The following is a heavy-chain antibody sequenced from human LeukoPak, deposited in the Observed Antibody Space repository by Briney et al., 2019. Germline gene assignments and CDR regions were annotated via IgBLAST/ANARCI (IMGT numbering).Heavy chain of an antibody. D-gene: IGHD3-10*02. CDR2: FDPEDGET. CDR1: GYTLTELS. Sequence: GASVKVSCKVSGYTLTELSMHWVQRPPEKGLEWRGGFDPEDGETIYAQKFQGRVTMTEDTSTDTAYMELSSLRSEDTAVYYCATGEGTMFTFDYWGQGTLVTVSS. J-gene: IGHJ4*02. V-gene: IGHV1-24*01. CDR3: ATGEGTMFTFDY.